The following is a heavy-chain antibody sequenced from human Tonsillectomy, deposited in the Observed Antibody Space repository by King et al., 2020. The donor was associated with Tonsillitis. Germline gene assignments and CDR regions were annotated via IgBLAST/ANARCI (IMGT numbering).Heavy chain of an antibody. D-gene: IGHD3-3*02. CDR2: IIPIFGTA. Sequence: VQLVESGAEVKKPGSSVKVSCKASGGTFSSYAISWVRQAPGQGLEWMGGIIPIFGTANYAQKFQGRVTITADESTSTAYMELSSLRSEDTAVYYCARKGPFLEWLFHPGYYYGMDVWGQGTTVTVSS. V-gene: IGHV1-69*01. J-gene: IGHJ6*02. CDR1: GGTFSSYA. CDR3: ARKGPFLEWLFHPGYYYGMDV.